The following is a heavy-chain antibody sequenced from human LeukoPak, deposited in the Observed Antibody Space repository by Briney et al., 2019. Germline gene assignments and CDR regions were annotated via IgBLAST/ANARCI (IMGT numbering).Heavy chain of an antibody. CDR2: RKEDGSKK. Sequence: PGGFLRLSCAASGFTFSSDWMSWVRQAPGKRLEWVANRKEDGSKKYYVDSVKGRFTISRDNAKNSLYLQMNSLRAEDTAVYYCARDGRDGYIDYWGQGTLVTVSS. CDR3: ARDGRDGYIDY. CDR1: GFTFSSDW. V-gene: IGHV3-7*01. J-gene: IGHJ4*02. D-gene: IGHD5-24*01.